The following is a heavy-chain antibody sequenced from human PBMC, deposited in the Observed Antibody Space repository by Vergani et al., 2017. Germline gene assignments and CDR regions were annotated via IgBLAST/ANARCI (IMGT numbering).Heavy chain of an antibody. D-gene: IGHD2-21*01. CDR1: GFTFSGSA. J-gene: IGHJ4*02. CDR3: ASRIVAAAFDY. CDR2: IRSKANSYAT. V-gene: IGHV3-73*01. Sequence: EVQLVESGGGLVQPGGSLKLSCAASGFTFSGSAMHWVRQASGKGLEWVGRIRSKANSYATAYAASVKGRFTISRDDSKNTAYLQMNSLRAEDTAVYYCASRIVAAAFDYWGQGTLVTVSS.